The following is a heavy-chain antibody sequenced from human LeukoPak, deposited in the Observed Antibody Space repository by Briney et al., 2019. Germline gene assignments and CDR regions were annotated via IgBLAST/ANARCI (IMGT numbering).Heavy chain of an antibody. Sequence: GGSLRLSCAASGYTVSSNYMSRVRQAPGKGLEWVSVIYSGGSTYYADSVKGRFTISRDNSKNTLYLQMNSLRAEDTAVYYCASPHYDILTGLLNWGQGTLVTVSS. D-gene: IGHD3-9*01. CDR2: IYSGGST. V-gene: IGHV3-53*01. CDR1: GYTVSSNY. CDR3: ASPHYDILTGLLN. J-gene: IGHJ4*02.